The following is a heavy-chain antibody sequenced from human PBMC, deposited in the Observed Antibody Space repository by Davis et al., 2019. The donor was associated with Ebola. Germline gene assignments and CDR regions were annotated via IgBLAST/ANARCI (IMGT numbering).Heavy chain of an antibody. J-gene: IGHJ3*02. V-gene: IGHV5-51*01. CDR3: ARRKEWLQGLDSFDI. CDR2: IHPGASDI. CDR1: GYTFTNYW. D-gene: IGHD5-24*01. Sequence: GESLKISCKGSGYTFTNYWVAWVRQMPGKGLEWMGIIHPGASDITYSPAFQVQIRLSADKTLSTAYLQWSSLKASDTAMYYCARRKEWLQGLDSFDIWGQGTMVTVSS.